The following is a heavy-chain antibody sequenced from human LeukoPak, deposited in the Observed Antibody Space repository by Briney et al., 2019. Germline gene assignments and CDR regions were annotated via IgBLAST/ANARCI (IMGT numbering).Heavy chain of an antibody. J-gene: IGHJ4*02. CDR2: ITGSGSTT. V-gene: IGHV3-23*01. CDR3: AKQGKYAVYPDFDS. Sequence: GGSLRLSCAASGFTFTTYSMSWVRQAPGKGLEWVSAITGSGSTTYYADSLKGRFTISRDNSKNTLYLQMNSLRPEDTAVYYCAKQGKYAVYPDFDSWGQGTLVTVSS. D-gene: IGHD2-2*01. CDR1: GFTFTTYS.